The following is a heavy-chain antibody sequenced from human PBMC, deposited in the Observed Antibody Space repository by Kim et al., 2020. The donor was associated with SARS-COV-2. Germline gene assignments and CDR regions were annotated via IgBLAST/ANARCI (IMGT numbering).Heavy chain of an antibody. D-gene: IGHD3-3*01. CDR1: GYSFTSYW. CDR3: ARSGPDYDFWSGYYIAHYYYYGMDV. CDR2: IYPGDSDT. J-gene: IGHJ6*02. V-gene: IGHV5-51*01. Sequence: GESLKISCKGSGYSFTSYWIGWVRQMPEKGLEWMGIIYPGDSDTRYSPSFQGQVTISADKSISTAYLQWSSLKASDTAMYYCARSGPDYDFWSGYYIAHYYYYGMDVWGQGTTVTVSS.